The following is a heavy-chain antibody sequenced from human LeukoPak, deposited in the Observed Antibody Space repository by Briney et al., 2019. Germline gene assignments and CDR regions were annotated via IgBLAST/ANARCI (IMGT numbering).Heavy chain of an antibody. CDR2: FDPEDGET. Sequence: GASVKVSCKVSGYTLTELSMHWVRQAPGKGLEWMGGFDPEDGETIYAQKFQGRVTMTEDTSTDTAYMELSSLRSEDTAVDFCATEGIALAGTPYWGQGTLVTVSS. CDR1: GYTLTELS. CDR3: ATEGIALAGTPY. D-gene: IGHD6-19*01. V-gene: IGHV1-24*01. J-gene: IGHJ4*02.